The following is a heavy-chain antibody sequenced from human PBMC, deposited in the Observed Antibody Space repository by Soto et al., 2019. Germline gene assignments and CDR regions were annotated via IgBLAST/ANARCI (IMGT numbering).Heavy chain of an antibody. J-gene: IGHJ4*02. Sequence: QVQLVESGGGVVQPGRSLRLSCAASGSNFSSYVMHWVRQAPGKGLEWVAVIWYDGGNKYYADSVKGRFTISRDNSKNTLYLQMNSLRAEDTAVYYCARDGQWLPRDGLRSSYYFDYWGQGTLVTVSS. D-gene: IGHD6-19*01. V-gene: IGHV3-33*01. CDR3: ARDGQWLPRDGLRSSYYFDY. CDR2: IWYDGGNK. CDR1: GSNFSSYV.